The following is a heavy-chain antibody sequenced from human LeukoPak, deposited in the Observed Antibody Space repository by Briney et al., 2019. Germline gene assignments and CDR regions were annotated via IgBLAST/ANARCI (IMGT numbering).Heavy chain of an antibody. CDR3: ARDRKSGESSEIDF. J-gene: IGHJ4*02. V-gene: IGHV3-74*01. CDR1: GFTFSKYW. CDR2: INRDGSTT. D-gene: IGHD3-10*01. Sequence: GGSLRLSCAASGFTFSKYWVHWVRQAPGKGLVWVSRINRDGSTTNYADSVKGRFTVSRDNAKNTLNLQMNSLRAEDTAVYYCARDRKSGESSEIDFWGQGTLVTVSS.